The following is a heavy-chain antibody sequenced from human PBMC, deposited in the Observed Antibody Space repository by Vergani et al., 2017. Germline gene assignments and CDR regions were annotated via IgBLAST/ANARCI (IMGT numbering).Heavy chain of an antibody. CDR3: ARDRVLLWFGELLPRYYFDY. J-gene: IGHJ4*02. V-gene: IGHV1-58*01. Sequence: QMQLVQSGPEVKTPGTSVKVSCKASGFTFTSSAVQWVRQARGQRLEWIGWIVVGSGNTNYAQKFQERVTITRDMSTSTAYMELSSLRSDDTAVYYCARDRVLLWFGELLPRYYFDYWGQGTLVTVSS. CDR1: GFTFTSSA. CDR2: IVVGSGNT. D-gene: IGHD3-10*01.